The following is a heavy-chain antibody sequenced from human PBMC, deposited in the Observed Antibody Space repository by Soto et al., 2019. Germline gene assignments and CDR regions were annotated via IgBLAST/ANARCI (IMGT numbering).Heavy chain of an antibody. CDR2: IYPSGST. CDR3: AKVSWSYYYGMDV. V-gene: IGHV4-4*02. CDR1: GGSISSSNW. D-gene: IGHD3-3*01. J-gene: IGHJ6*02. Sequence: QVQLQESGPGLVKPSGTLSLTCAVSGGSISSSNWWSWVRQPPGKGLEWIGEIYPSGSTNYNPSLTSRVTTSVNKSKNQFSLKLSSVTAADTAVYYCAKVSWSYYYGMDVWGQGTTVTVSS.